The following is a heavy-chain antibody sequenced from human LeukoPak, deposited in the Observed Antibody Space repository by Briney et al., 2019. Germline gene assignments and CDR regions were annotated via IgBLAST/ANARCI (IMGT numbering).Heavy chain of an antibody. Sequence: NAAETQSLTCAVYGESFSGYYWSWIRQPPGKGLEWIGEINHSGSTNYNPSLKSRVTISVDTSKKQFFLKNSPLKARGTAGVYVARGPTGLSDVWGKGTTVTVSS. D-gene: IGHD1-14*01. CDR3: ARGPTGLSDV. CDR1: GESFSGYY. CDR2: INHSGST. J-gene: IGHJ6*04. V-gene: IGHV4-34*01.